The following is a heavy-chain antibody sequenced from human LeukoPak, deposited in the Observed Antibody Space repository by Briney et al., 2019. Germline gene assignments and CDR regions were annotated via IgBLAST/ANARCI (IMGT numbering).Heavy chain of an antibody. CDR2: IYTSGST. CDR3: ARHAYGDYEDY. CDR1: GCSISSYY. V-gene: IGHV4-4*09. Sequence: SETLSLTCTVSGCSISSYYWSWIRQPPGKGLEWIGYIYTSGSTNYNPSLSSRVTISVDTSKNQFSLKLSSVTAADTAVYYCARHAYGDYEDYWGQGTLVTVFS. D-gene: IGHD4-17*01. J-gene: IGHJ4*02.